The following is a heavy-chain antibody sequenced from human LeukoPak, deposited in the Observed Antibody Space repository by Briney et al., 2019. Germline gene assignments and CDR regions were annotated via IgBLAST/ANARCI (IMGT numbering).Heavy chain of an antibody. Sequence: GGSLRLSCAASGFTFSSYGMHWVRQAPGKGLEWVAVISYDGSNKYYADSVKGRFTIPRDNSKNTLYLQMNSLRAEDTAVYYCAKDVDAAAGTEPYFQHWGQGTLVTVSS. CDR1: GFTFSSYG. J-gene: IGHJ1*01. V-gene: IGHV3-30*18. CDR3: AKDVDAAAGTEPYFQH. D-gene: IGHD6-13*01. CDR2: ISYDGSNK.